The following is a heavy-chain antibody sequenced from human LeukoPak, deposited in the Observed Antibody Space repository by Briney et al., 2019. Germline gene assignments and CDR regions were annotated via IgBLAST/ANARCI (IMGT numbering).Heavy chain of an antibody. J-gene: IGHJ4*02. CDR2: IYYSGST. Sequence: PGGSLRLSCAASGFTFSSYSMNWVRQPPGKGLEWIGNIYYSGSTYYNPSLKSRVTMSVDTSKNQFFLKLNSVTAADTAVYYCARGRPYSGGYHLDYWGQGTPVTVSA. CDR1: GFTFSSYSMN. CDR3: ARGRPYSGGYHLDY. D-gene: IGHD1-26*01. V-gene: IGHV4-59*04.